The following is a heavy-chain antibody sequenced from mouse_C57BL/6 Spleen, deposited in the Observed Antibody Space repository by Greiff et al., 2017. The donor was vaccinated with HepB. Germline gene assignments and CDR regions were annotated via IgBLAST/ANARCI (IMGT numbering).Heavy chain of an antibody. J-gene: IGHJ4*01. Sequence: LQESGPELVKPGVSVKISCKASGYAFSSSWMNWVKQRPGKGLEWIGRIYPGDGDTNYNGKFKGKATLTADKSSSTAYMQLSSLTSEDSAVYFCARWTAQATFAMDYWGQGTSVTVSS. CDR1: GYAFSSSW. CDR2: IYPGDGDT. V-gene: IGHV1-82*01. CDR3: ARWTAQATFAMDY. D-gene: IGHD3-2*02.